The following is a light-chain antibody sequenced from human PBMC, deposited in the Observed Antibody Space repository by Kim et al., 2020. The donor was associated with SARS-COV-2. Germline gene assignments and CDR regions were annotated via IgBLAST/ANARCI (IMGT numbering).Light chain of an antibody. CDR3: QHYGNSPWT. CDR1: QSVSSSY. Sequence: SPGERATLSCRASQSVSSSYLAWYQQKPGQAPRLLIYVASTRATGIPDRFSGSGSGTDFTLTISRLEPEDFAVYFCQHYGNSPWTFGQGTKVDIK. V-gene: IGKV3-20*01. J-gene: IGKJ1*01. CDR2: VAS.